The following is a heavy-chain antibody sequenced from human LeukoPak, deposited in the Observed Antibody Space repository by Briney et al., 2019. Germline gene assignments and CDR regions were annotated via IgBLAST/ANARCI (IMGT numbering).Heavy chain of an antibody. CDR1: GFSFSSYA. CDR3: ARDRAHYGSGSGTRKFDP. V-gene: IGHV3-23*01. J-gene: IGHJ5*02. CDR2: IIGSGGTT. D-gene: IGHD3-10*01. Sequence: GGSLRLSCPASGFSFSSYAMTWVRQAPGKGLEWVSTIIGSGGTTYYVDSVKGRFTISRDNAKNSLYLQMNSLRAEDTAVYYCARDRAHYGSGSGTRKFDPWGQGTLVTVSS.